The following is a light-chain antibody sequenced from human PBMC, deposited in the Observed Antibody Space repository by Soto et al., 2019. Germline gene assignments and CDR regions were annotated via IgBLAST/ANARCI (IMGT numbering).Light chain of an antibody. V-gene: IGLV2-23*02. CDR1: SSDFGNYNL. Sequence: QSALTQPASVSGSPGQSITISCTGTSSDFGNYNLVSWYQQHPGKDPKLILFEVNKRPSGVPDRFSGSKSGNTASLTVSGLQAEDEADYYCISYAGSNIFVFGTGTKVTVL. J-gene: IGLJ1*01. CDR3: ISYAGSNIFV. CDR2: EVN.